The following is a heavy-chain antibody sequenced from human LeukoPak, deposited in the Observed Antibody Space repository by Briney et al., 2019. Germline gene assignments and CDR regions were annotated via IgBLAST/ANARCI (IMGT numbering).Heavy chain of an antibody. Sequence: SVKVSCKVSGGSFNSYAISWVRQAPGQGLEWMGGIIPFFGTPNYAQKFQGRVTITADKSTSTAYMELSSLRSEDTAVYYCARDSSSWYGGFDYWGQGTLVTVSS. J-gene: IGHJ4*02. CDR3: ARDSSSWYGGFDY. D-gene: IGHD6-13*01. CDR1: GGSFNSYA. CDR2: IIPFFGTP. V-gene: IGHV1-69*06.